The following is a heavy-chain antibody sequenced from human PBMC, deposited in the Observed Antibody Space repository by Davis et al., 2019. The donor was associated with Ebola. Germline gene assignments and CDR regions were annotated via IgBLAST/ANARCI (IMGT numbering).Heavy chain of an antibody. V-gene: IGHV3-66*01. CDR3: ARAGISVANKYYFDS. D-gene: IGHD5-12*01. CDR1: GFTVSSYF. J-gene: IGHJ4*02. Sequence: PGGSLRLSCAASGFTVSSYFLGWVRQGPARGLEWLSFIHSDGVTHYADSVRGRFIVSRDRSKNTVYLQVNSLGVEDTAVYYCARAGISVANKYYFDSWGQGTLVTVSS. CDR2: IHSDGVT.